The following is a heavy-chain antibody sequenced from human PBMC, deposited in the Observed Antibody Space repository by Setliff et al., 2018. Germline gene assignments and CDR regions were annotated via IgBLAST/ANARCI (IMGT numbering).Heavy chain of an antibody. CDR2: INSGGSLI. D-gene: IGHD6-19*01. CDR3: VNHNPARRSPAGTALDS. J-gene: IGHJ4*02. Sequence: GGSLRLSCAASGFTFSNYEMNWVRQAPGKGLEWVSYINSGGSLIYYADSVKGRFTISRDNAKNLLYLQMNSLRAEDTAVYYCVNHNPARRSPAGTALDSWGQGTLVTVSS. CDR1: GFTFSNYE. V-gene: IGHV3-48*03.